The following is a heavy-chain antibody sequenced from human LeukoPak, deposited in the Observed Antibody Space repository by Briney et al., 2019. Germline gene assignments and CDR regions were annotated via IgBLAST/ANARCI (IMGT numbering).Heavy chain of an antibody. V-gene: IGHV3-23*01. CDR2: ISGSGGST. CDR1: GFTFSSYA. J-gene: IGHJ4*02. CDR3: AKDSSGYYSIPVPFDY. D-gene: IGHD3-22*01. Sequence: GASLRLSCAASGFTFSSYAMNWVRQAPGKGLEWVSAISGSGGSTYYADSVKGRFTISRDNSKNTLYLQMNSLRAEDTAVYYCAKDSSGYYSIPVPFDYWGQGTLVTVSS.